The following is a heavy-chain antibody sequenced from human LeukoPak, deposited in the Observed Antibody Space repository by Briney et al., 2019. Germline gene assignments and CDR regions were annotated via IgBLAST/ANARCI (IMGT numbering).Heavy chain of an antibody. J-gene: IGHJ4*02. CDR3: ANGRVLRYFDWPLDY. D-gene: IGHD3-9*01. CDR2: ISGSGGST. V-gene: IGHV3-23*01. Sequence: GGSLRLSCAASGFTLSSYAMSWVRQAPGKGLEWVSAISGSGGSTYYAHSVTGRFTISNAKSKNTLYLQMNTLTAKDTAVYYCANGRVLRYFDWPLDYWGQGTLVTVSS. CDR1: GFTLSSYA.